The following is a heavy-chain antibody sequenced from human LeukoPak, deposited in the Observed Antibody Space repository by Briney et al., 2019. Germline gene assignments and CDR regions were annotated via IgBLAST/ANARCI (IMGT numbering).Heavy chain of an antibody. D-gene: IGHD1-26*01. V-gene: IGHV3-7*01. J-gene: IGHJ3*02. CDR3: ARVPYSGSYFPI. CDR1: GFTFSTYW. Sequence: GGSLRLSCAASGFTFSTYWMSWVRQTPGKGLEWVANIKQDGSDKYYVDSVRGRFTISRDNAKNSLYLQMNSLRVEDTAVYYRARVPYSGSYFPIWGQGTMVTVSS. CDR2: IKQDGSDK.